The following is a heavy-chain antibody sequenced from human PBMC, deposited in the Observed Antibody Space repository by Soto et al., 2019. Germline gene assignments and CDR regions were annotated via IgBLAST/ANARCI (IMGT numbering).Heavy chain of an antibody. V-gene: IGHV4-59*01. D-gene: IGHD5-18*01. CDR3: AREHGFSYGLNYFDP. J-gene: IGHJ5*02. CDR1: GGSISGYY. CDR2: IYSGNT. Sequence: SETLSLTCTISGGSISGYYWTWIRQSPGKGLEYIGYIYSGNTNYNPSLNSRVTISVDTSKNQFSLNLSSVTAADTAVYYCAREHGFSYGLNYFDPWGQGTLVTVSS.